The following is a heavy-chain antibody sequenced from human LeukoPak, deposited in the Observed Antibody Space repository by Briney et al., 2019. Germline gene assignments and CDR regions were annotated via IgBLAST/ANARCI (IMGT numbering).Heavy chain of an antibody. CDR3: ARSPSGIDFWSGLYYYYMDV. CDR2: ISSSSSYI. Sequence: KSGGSLRLSCAASGFTFSSYSMNWVRQAPGKGLEWVSSISSSSSYIYYADSVKGRFTISRDNAKNSLYLQMNSLRAEDTAVYYCARSPSGIDFWSGLYYYYMDVWGKGTTVTVSS. CDR1: GFTFSSYS. J-gene: IGHJ6*03. V-gene: IGHV3-21*01. D-gene: IGHD3-3*01.